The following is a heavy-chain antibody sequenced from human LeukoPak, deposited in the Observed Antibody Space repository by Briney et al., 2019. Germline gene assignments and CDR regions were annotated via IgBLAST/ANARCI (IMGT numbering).Heavy chain of an antibody. J-gene: IGHJ4*02. V-gene: IGHV1-2*02. CDR2: INPDSGGA. Sequence: ASVKVSCKXSGYTFTGYYMQWVRQAPGQGLEWMGWINPDSGGANFAQKFQGRVTMTRDTSISTAYMELGRLTSDDTAVYFCARGGSSWPRDFDYWGQGTLVTVSS. CDR1: GYTFTGYY. D-gene: IGHD6-13*01. CDR3: ARGGSSWPRDFDY.